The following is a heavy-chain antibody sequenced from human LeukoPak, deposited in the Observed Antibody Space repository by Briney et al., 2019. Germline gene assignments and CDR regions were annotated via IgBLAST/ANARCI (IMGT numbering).Heavy chain of an antibody. V-gene: IGHV1-69*05. D-gene: IGHD2-15*01. CDR3: ARSIVVVVAATSWFDP. CDR1: GGTSSSYT. J-gene: IGHJ5*02. CDR2: IIPIFGTA. Sequence: SVKVSCKASGGTSSSYTISWVRQAPGQGLEWMGRIIPIFGTANYAQKFQGRVTITTDESTSTAYMELSSLRSEDTAVYYCARSIVVVVAATSWFDPWGQGTLVTVSS.